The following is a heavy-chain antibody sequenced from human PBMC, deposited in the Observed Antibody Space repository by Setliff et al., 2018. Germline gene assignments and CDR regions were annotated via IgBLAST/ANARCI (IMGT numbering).Heavy chain of an antibody. J-gene: IGHJ4*02. Sequence: SETLSLTCTVSGGGSINNYYWSWVRQSPGKGLEWIGFVHFGGDTNYNPSLKSRVTISVDTSKDQFSLRLKSVTAADTAVYYCARGNSRSSVWYVVPHFDYWGQGTLVTVSS. CDR2: VHFGGDT. CDR3: ARGNSRSSVWYVVPHFDY. CDR1: GGGSINNYY. V-gene: IGHV4-59*08. D-gene: IGHD6-19*01.